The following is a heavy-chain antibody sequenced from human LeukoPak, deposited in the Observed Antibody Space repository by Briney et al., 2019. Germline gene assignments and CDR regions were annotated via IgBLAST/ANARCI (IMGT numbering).Heavy chain of an antibody. V-gene: IGHV5-51*01. Sequence: GEPLKISCKGSGYRFTSYWIGWVRQMPGKGLEWMGIIYPGDSDTRYSPSFQGQVTISADKSISTAYLQWSSRKASDTAMYYCARNADYGDYVGSFDYWGQGTLVTVSS. J-gene: IGHJ4*02. D-gene: IGHD4-17*01. CDR3: ARNADYGDYVGSFDY. CDR1: GYRFTSYW. CDR2: IYPGDSDT.